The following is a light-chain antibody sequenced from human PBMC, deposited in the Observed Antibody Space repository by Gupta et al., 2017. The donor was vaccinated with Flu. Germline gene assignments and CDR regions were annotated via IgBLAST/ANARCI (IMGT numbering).Light chain of an antibody. V-gene: IGKV1-5*03. CDR2: KAS. J-gene: IGKJ1*01. CDR3: QQYNSYSPRT. Sequence: DIQMTQSPPTLSASVGDRVTITCRDSQSISSWLAWYQQKPGKAPKLLIYKASSLESGVPSRFSGSGSGTEFTLTISSLQPDDFATYYCQQYNSYSPRTFGQGTKVEIK. CDR1: QSISSW.